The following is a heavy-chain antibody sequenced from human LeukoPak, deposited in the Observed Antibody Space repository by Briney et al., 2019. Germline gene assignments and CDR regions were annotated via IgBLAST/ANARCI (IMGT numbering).Heavy chain of an antibody. J-gene: IGHJ4*02. D-gene: IGHD1-14*01. V-gene: IGHV6-1*01. CDR2: TYYRSKWYN. CDR1: GDSV. Sequence: SQTLSLTCALSGDSVRQSPSRGLEWLGRTYYRSKWYNDYAVYVKGRITISADTSKNQFSLQLNSVTPEDTAVYYCARSISGLGDWGQGTLVTVSS. CDR3: ARSISGLGD.